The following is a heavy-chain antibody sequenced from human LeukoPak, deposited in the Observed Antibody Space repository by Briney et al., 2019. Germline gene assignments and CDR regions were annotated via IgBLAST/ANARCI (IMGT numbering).Heavy chain of an antibody. CDR2: IYHSGRT. J-gene: IGHJ3*02. Sequence: SETLSLTCTVSGGSISSYYWGWIRQPPGKGLEWIGIIYHSGRTDYNPSLKSRVTISEDTSKNQFSLKLSSVTAADTAVYYCARAFRGIFGVFEAFDIWGQGTMVTVSS. CDR3: ARAFRGIFGVFEAFDI. V-gene: IGHV4-38-2*02. D-gene: IGHD3-3*01. CDR1: GGSISSYY.